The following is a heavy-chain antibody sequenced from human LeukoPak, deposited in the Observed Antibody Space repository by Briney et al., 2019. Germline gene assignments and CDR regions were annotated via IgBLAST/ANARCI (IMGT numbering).Heavy chain of an antibody. V-gene: IGHV3-23*01. CDR2: INGGGDAT. D-gene: IGHD1-26*01. CDR3: VKDLGRYRNNCFDY. CDR1: GFTFNNNA. Sequence: PGGSLRLSCATSGFTFNNNAMSWVRQAPGKGLEWVSAINGGGDATEYADSVKGRFTISRDNSKNTLYLQMNSLRAEDTAVYYCVKDLGRYRNNCFDYWGQGTLVTVSS. J-gene: IGHJ4*02.